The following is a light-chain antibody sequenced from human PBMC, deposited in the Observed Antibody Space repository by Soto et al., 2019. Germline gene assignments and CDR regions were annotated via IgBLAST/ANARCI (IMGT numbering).Light chain of an antibody. CDR3: SSYTTSNTRQIV. Sequence: ALTQPASVSGSPGQSITISCTGTSSDVCGYNYVSWYQHHPGKAPKLLIYDVSNRPSGISNRFSGSKSDNTASLTVSGLQPEDEADYYCSSYTTSNTRQIVFGTGTKVPS. CDR2: DVS. J-gene: IGLJ1*01. V-gene: IGLV2-14*03. CDR1: SSDVCGYNY.